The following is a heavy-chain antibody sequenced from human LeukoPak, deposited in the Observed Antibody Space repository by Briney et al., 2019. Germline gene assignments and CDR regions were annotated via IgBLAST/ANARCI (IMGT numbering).Heavy chain of an antibody. CDR1: GITFNA. V-gene: IGHV3-33*01. J-gene: IGHJ4*02. Sequence: PGGSLRLSCAASGITFNAIHWVRQAPGQGLEWVALTWYDGSNKYYADSVKGRFTIPIDNSKNMVYLHMNSLRADDTAVYYCARKLFGSGSCPDYWGQGTLVTVSS. D-gene: IGHD3-10*01. CDR2: TWYDGSNK. CDR3: ARKLFGSGSCPDY.